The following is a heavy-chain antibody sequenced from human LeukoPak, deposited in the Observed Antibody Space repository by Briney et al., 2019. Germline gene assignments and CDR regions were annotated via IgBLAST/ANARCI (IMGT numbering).Heavy chain of an antibody. J-gene: IGHJ6*03. Sequence: SETLSLTCTVSGGSISSSSYSWGWIRQPPGKGLEWIGSIYHSGSTYYNPSLKSRVTISVDTSKNQFSLKLSSVTAADTAVYYCARGGTWSGYYYYYYYYMDVWGKGTTVTVSS. CDR1: GGSISSSSYS. CDR2: IYHSGST. V-gene: IGHV4-39*07. D-gene: IGHD3-3*01. CDR3: ARGGTWSGYYYYYYYYMDV.